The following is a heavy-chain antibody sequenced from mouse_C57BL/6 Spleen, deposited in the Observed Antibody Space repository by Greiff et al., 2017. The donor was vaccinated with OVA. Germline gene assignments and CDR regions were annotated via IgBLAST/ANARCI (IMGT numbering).Heavy chain of an antibody. V-gene: IGHV5-17*01. D-gene: IGHD4-1*01. Sequence: EVQLQESGGGLVKPGGSLKLSCAASGFTFSDYGMHWVRQAPEKGLEWVAYISSGSSTIYYADTVKGRFTITKDNAKNTLFLQMTSLRSEDTAMYYCAREANLYYFDYWGQGTTRTVSS. J-gene: IGHJ2*01. CDR1: GFTFSDYG. CDR3: AREANLYYFDY. CDR2: ISSGSSTI.